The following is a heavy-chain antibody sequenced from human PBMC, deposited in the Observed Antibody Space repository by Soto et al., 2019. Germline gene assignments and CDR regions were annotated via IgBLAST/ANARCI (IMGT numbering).Heavy chain of an antibody. J-gene: IGHJ4*02. CDR1: GTSIIGYY. CDR2: IYYTGTT. D-gene: IGHD3-10*01. Sequence: SETLSLTCIVSGTSIIGYYWTWSRHPPGKGLEWIGYIYYTGTTKYNPALKSRVTISVDTSKNQFSLRLNSVTAADTAVYYCAREVSSFGSNHFDSWGQGALVTVSS. CDR3: AREVSSFGSNHFDS. V-gene: IGHV4-59*01.